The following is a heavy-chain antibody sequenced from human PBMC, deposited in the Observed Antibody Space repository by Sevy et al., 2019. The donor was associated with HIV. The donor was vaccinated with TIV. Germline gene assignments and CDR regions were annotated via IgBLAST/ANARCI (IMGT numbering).Heavy chain of an antibody. Sequence: GGSLRLSCAASGIAFSTYAMFGVRQAPWKGLEWVSSISASSYSTYYADSVKGRFTLSRDNSRNTLDLQMNSLRADDTAVYYCAKDFSDVYYYDSSATVDYWGQGTLVTVSS. V-gene: IGHV3-23*01. CDR3: AKDFSDVYYYDSSATVDY. D-gene: IGHD3-22*01. CDR1: GIAFSTYA. J-gene: IGHJ4*02. CDR2: ISASSYST.